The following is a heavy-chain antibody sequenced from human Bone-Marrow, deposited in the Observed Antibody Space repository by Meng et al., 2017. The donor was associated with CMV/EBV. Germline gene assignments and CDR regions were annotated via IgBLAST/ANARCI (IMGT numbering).Heavy chain of an antibody. CDR1: GGSFSGYY. J-gene: IGHJ6*02. D-gene: IGHD3-3*01. CDR3: ARGRDFWSGLDYYYGMDV. CDR2: VYYSGHT. Sequence: SETLSLTCAVYGGSFSGYYWSWIRQPPGKGLEWIGYVYYSGHTNYNPSLKSRVTISLDTSKNQFSLKLSSVTAADTAVYYCARGRDFWSGLDYYYGMDVWGQGTTVTVSS. V-gene: IGHV4-59*01.